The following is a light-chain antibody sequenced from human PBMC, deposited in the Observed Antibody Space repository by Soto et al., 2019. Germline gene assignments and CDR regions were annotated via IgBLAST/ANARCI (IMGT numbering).Light chain of an antibody. V-gene: IGKV3-15*01. Sequence: EIMFTQSPAILSVSPGERATLSCRASQSISRSLAWYQQKPGQALRLLISDASTRATGIPARFSGSGSGTEFTLTISSLQSEDFAVYFCQQYAGPPTTFGQGTRLEIK. CDR1: QSISRS. CDR3: QQYAGPPTT. J-gene: IGKJ5*01. CDR2: DAS.